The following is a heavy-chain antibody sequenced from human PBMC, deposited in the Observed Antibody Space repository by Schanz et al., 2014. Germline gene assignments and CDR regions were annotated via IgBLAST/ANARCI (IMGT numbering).Heavy chain of an antibody. J-gene: IGHJ3*02. V-gene: IGHV3-11*01. CDR1: GFIFNDYY. CDR2: ISRDGTTS. D-gene: IGHD7-27*01. Sequence: QVQLVESGGGLVKPGGSLRLSCAASGFIFNDYYMNWIRQAPGKGLEWLSYISRDGTTSYYADSVKGRFTISRDNXKNSLYLEMTSLRGEDTAVYYCARENLNWEAFDIWGQGTVVTVSS. CDR3: ARENLNWEAFDI.